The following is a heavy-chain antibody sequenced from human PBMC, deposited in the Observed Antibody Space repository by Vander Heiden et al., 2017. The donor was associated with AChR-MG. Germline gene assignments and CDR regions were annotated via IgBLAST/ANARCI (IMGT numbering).Heavy chain of an antibody. D-gene: IGHD2-2*01. CDR2: ISYDGSNK. Sequence: QVQLVESGGGVVQPGRSLRLSCAASGFTFSSYAMPWVRQAPGKGLEWVAVISYDGSNKYYADSVKGRFTISRDNSKNTLYLQMNSLRAEDTAVYYCARAARNYCSSTSCYGTLEDWGQGTLVTVSS. CDR3: ARAARNYCSSTSCYGTLED. V-gene: IGHV3-30-3*01. J-gene: IGHJ4*02. CDR1: GFTFSSYA.